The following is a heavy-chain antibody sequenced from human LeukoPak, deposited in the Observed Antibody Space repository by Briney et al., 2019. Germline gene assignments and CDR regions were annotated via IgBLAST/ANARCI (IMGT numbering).Heavy chain of an antibody. D-gene: IGHD5-12*01. J-gene: IGHJ5*02. Sequence: SETLSLTCAVYGGSFSGYYWSWIRQPPGEGLEWIGEINHSGSTNYNPSLKSRVTISVDTSKNQFSLKLSSVTAADTAVYYCASTYSGYVGAPFDPWGQGTLVTVSS. CDR3: ASTYSGYVGAPFDP. CDR1: GGSFSGYY. CDR2: INHSGST. V-gene: IGHV4-34*01.